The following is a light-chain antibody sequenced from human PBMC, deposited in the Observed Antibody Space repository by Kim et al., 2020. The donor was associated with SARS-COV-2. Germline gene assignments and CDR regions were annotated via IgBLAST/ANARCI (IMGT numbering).Light chain of an antibody. CDR1: NIGSKS. CDR3: QVWDSSSDHRGV. J-gene: IGLJ3*02. CDR2: YDS. V-gene: IGLV3-21*04. Sequence: PGKTARITCGGNNIGSKSVHWYQQKPAQAPGLVIYYDSDRPSGIPERFSGSNSGNTATLTISRVEAGDEADYYCQVWDSSSDHRGVFGGGTKLTVL.